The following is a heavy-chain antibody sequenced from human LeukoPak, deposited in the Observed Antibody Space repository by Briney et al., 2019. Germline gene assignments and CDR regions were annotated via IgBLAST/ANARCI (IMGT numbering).Heavy chain of an antibody. J-gene: IGHJ2*01. CDR2: IYYSGST. V-gene: IGHV4-59*08. CDR3: ARTPGSGVGYFDL. CDR1: GGSISSYY. D-gene: IGHD2-15*01. Sequence: PSETLSLTCTVSGGSISSYYWSWIRQPPGKGLERIGYIYYSGSTNYNPSLKSRVTISVDTSKNQFSLKLSSVTAADTAVYYCARTPGSGVGYFDLWGRGTLVTVSS.